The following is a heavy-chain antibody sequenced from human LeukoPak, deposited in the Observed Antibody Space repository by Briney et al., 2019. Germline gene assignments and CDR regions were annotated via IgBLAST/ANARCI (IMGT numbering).Heavy chain of an antibody. D-gene: IGHD7-27*01. V-gene: IGHV4-39*01. CDR3: ASPVRLGY. Sequence: SETLSLXCTVSGGSISSSSYYWGWIRQPPGKGLEWIGSIYYSGITYYNPSLKSRVTISVDTSKSQFSLKLSSVTAADTAVYYCASPVRLGYWGQGTLVTVSS. CDR2: IYYSGIT. J-gene: IGHJ4*02. CDR1: GGSISSSSYY.